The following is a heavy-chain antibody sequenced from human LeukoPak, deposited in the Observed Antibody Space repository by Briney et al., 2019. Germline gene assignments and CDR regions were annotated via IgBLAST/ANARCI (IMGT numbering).Heavy chain of an antibody. CDR3: ARVSGYSYGCRWYFDL. Sequence: GGSLRLSCAASGFTVSDNYMSWVRQAPGKGLEWVSVIYSGGSAYYADSVKGRFTVSRDNSKNMLYLQMNSLRAEDTAVYYCARVSGYSYGCRWYFDLWGRGTLVTVSS. CDR1: GFTVSDNY. D-gene: IGHD5-18*01. CDR2: IYSGGSA. V-gene: IGHV3-66*01. J-gene: IGHJ2*01.